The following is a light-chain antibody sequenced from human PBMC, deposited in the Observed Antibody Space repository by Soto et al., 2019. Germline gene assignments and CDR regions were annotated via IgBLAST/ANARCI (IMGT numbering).Light chain of an antibody. J-gene: IGKJ1*01. CDR3: QQYGISPST. CDR1: QRVSSSY. CDR2: GTS. V-gene: IGKV3-20*01. Sequence: EIVLTQSPGTLSLSPGETATLSCRASQRVSSSYVAWYQQKPGQAPRLLLYGTSTRATGIPDRFSGSGSGTDFTLTISRLEPEDFAVYSCQQYGISPSTFVQGTKVEIK.